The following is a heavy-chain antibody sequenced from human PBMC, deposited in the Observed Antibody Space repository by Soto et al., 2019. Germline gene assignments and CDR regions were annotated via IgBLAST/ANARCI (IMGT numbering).Heavy chain of an antibody. Sequence: PGGSLRLSCAASGFTFSSYAMSWVRQAPGKGLEWVSAISGSGGSTYYADSVKGRFTISRDNSKNKLYLQMNSLRAEDTAVYYCAKMGMVRGVMGGMDVWGQGTTVTVSS. J-gene: IGHJ6*02. V-gene: IGHV3-23*01. CDR1: GFTFSSYA. CDR3: AKMGMVRGVMGGMDV. CDR2: ISGSGGST. D-gene: IGHD3-10*01.